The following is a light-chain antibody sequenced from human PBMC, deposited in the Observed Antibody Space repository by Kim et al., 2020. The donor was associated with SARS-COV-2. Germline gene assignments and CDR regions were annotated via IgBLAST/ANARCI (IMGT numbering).Light chain of an antibody. Sequence: RGTISGHGSSPNNGAGYVGHWYQELPGTAPKLLIYGDSNRPSGVPDRFSGSKSGTSASLAITGLQAEDEADYYCQSYDSSLSGYVFGTGTKVTVL. CDR1: SPNNGAGYV. CDR3: QSYDSSLSGYV. CDR2: GDS. J-gene: IGLJ1*01. V-gene: IGLV1-40*01.